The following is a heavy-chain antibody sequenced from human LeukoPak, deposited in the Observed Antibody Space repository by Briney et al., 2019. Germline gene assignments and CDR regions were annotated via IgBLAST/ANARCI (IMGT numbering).Heavy chain of an antibody. CDR3: VRTNPWDLTYYFDY. CDR2: INYSGST. J-gene: IGHJ4*02. Sequence: SETLSLTCTVSGGSISSYYWSWIRQPPGKGLEWIGYINYSGSTNYNPSLKSRVTISVDTSKNQFSLRLTSVTAADTAVYYCVRTNPWDLTYYFDYWGQGTLVTVSS. D-gene: IGHD1-14*01. V-gene: IGHV4-59*01. CDR1: GGSISSYY.